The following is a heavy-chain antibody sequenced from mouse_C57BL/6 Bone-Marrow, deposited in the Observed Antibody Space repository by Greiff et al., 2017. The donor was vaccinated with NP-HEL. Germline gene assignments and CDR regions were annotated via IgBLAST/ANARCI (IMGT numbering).Heavy chain of an antibody. CDR1: GYAFTNYL. CDR2: INPGSGGT. D-gene: IGHD1-1*01. V-gene: IGHV1-54*01. J-gene: IGHJ1*03. CDR3: AGYYGSSFHWYFDV. Sequence: LEESGAELVRPGTSVKVSCKASGYAFTNYLIEWVKQRPGQGLEWIGVINPGSGGTNYNEKFKGKATLTADKSSSTAYMQLSSLTSEDSAVYFCAGYYGSSFHWYFDVWGTGTTVTVSS.